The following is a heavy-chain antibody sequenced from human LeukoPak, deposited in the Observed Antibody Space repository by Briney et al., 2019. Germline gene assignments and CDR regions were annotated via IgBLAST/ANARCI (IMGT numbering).Heavy chain of an antibody. D-gene: IGHD3-10*01. J-gene: IGHJ4*02. Sequence: GGSQRLSCAASGFTFSDAWMSWVRQAPGKGLEWVGRIKSKTDGGTTDYAAPMKGRFTISRDDSKNTLYLQMNSLKTEDTAVYYCTSLAMIRGVIPFDYWGQGTLVTVSS. CDR3: TSLAMIRGVIPFDY. CDR2: IKSKTDGGTT. CDR1: GFTFSDAW. V-gene: IGHV3-15*01.